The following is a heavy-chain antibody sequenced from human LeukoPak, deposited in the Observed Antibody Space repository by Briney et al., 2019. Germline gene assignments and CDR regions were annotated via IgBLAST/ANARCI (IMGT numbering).Heavy chain of an antibody. CDR3: ARDSGVAAAGDY. V-gene: IGHV4-39*07. J-gene: IGHJ4*02. CDR2: LYNSGST. Sequence: SETLSLTCTVSGGSISSSSYYWGWIRQPPGKGLEWIGSLYNSGSTYYNPSLKSRVTISVDTSKNQFSLKLSSVTAADTAVYYCARDSGVAAAGDYWGQGTLVTVSS. D-gene: IGHD6-13*01. CDR1: GGSISSSSYY.